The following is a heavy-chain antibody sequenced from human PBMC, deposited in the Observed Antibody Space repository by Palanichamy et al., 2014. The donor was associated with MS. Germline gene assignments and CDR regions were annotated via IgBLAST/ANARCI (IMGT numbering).Heavy chain of an antibody. J-gene: IGHJ4*02. CDR2: ISYDGYNK. CDR3: ARDRYSYGYYFDY. D-gene: IGHD5-18*01. Sequence: GGGGGSRPREGPSRVSCAASGFSFSSHAMHWVRQAPGKGLEWVAIISYDGYNKYYADSVKGRFTISRDNSKNTLYLQMNSLRTEDTAVYYCARDRYSYGYYFDYWGQGTLVTVSS. V-gene: IGHV3-30*01. CDR1: GFSFSSHA.